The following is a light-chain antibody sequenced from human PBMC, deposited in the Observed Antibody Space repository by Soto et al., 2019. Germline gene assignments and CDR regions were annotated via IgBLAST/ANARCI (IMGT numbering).Light chain of an antibody. CDR2: QVS. CDR1: QGLVYSDGNTF. CDR3: GQSTNRPLT. Sequence: DVVMTQSPLSLSVTLGQPASISCRSSQGLVYSDGNTFLNWFHQRPGQSPRRLIYQVSNRDSGGPTRFSGSGSGTDYTLTISGVEAGDVGIYYCGQSTNRPLTFGQGTQGEIK. V-gene: IGKV2-30*01. J-gene: IGKJ1*01.